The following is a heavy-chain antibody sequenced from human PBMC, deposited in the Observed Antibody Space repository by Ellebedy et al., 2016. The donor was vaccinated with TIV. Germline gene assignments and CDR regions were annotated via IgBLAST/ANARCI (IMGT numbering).Heavy chain of an antibody. V-gene: IGHV3-48*02. D-gene: IGHD3-9*01. Sequence: GGSLRLSXAASGFTFSSYNMNWVRQAPGKGLEWVSNISSVLTIYYADSVKGRFTISRDNAKNSLYLQLNSLRDEDTAVYYCARDSPGWSAFDIWGQGTMVTVSS. CDR3: ARDSPGWSAFDI. J-gene: IGHJ3*02. CDR1: GFTFSSYN. CDR2: ISSVLTI.